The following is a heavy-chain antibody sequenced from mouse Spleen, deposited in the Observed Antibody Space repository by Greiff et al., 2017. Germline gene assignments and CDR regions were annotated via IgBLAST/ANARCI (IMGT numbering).Heavy chain of an antibody. CDR2: IDTSDSYT. J-gene: IGHJ1*01. Sequence: QVQLQQPGAELVKPGASVKLSCKASGYTFTSYWMQWVKQRPGQGLEWIGAIDTSDSYTSYNQKFKGKATLTVDESSSTAYMQLSSLTSEDSAVYYCARPHCYGSSWYFDVWGAGTTVTVSS. CDR1: GYTFTSYW. CDR3: ARPHCYGSSWYFDV. D-gene: IGHD1-1*01. V-gene: IGHV1-50*01.